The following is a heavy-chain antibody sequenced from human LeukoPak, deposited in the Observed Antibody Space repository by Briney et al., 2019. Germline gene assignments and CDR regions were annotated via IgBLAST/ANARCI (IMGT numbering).Heavy chain of an antibody. Sequence: PGGSLRLSCAASGFTFDDYTMHWVRQAPGEGLEWVSLISWDGGSTYYADSVKGRFTVSRVNSKNSLYLQMNSLRTEDTALYYCAKSLRLRYFDWLLTGYGMDVWGQGTTVTVSS. CDR3: AKSLRLRYFDWLLTGYGMDV. J-gene: IGHJ6*02. CDR1: GFTFDDYT. CDR2: ISWDGGST. V-gene: IGHV3-43*01. D-gene: IGHD3-9*01.